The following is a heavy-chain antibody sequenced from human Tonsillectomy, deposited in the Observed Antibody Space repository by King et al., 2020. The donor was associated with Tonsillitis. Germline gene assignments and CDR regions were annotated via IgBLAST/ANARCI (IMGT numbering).Heavy chain of an antibody. CDR3: ARGGERFWEWLLGY. V-gene: IGHV3-30-3*01. CDR2: ISYDGSNK. CDR1: GFTFSSYA. Sequence: VQLVESGGGVVQPGRSLRLSCAASGFTFSSYAMHWVRQAPGKGLEWLAVISYDGSNKYYPESVKGRFTISRDNSKNTLYLQMNSLRAEDTAVYYCARGGERFWEWLLGYWGQGTLVTVSS. J-gene: IGHJ4*02. D-gene: IGHD3-3*01.